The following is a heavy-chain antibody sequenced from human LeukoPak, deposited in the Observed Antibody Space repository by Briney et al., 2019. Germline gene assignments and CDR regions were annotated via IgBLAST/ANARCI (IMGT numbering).Heavy chain of an antibody. D-gene: IGHD6-6*01. CDR2: IYHSGST. J-gene: IGHJ6*03. V-gene: IGHV4-30-2*01. CDR1: GGSISSGGYY. CDR3: ARVLSSSSSTRYYYYYYMDV. Sequence: PSETLSLTCTVSGGSISSGGYYWSWLRQPPGKGLEWIGYIYHSGSTYYNPSLKSRVTISVDRSKNQFSLKLSSVTAADTAVYYCARVLSSSSSTRYYYYYYMDVWGKGTTVTVSS.